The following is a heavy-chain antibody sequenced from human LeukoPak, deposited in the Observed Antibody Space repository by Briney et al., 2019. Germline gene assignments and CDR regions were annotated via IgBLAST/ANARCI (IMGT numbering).Heavy chain of an antibody. J-gene: IGHJ5*02. CDR1: GGSLRTEH. CDR3: ARDSQYSRHWFDP. V-gene: IGHV4-4*07. D-gene: IGHD2-15*01. CDR2: IYPRGST. Sequence: PSETLSLARTPSGGSLRTEHRSCSPHPPRQEALCVGRIYPRGSTSYSSSLKSRVTMSVDTSKNQFSLELSSVTAADTAVYYCARDSQYSRHWFDPWGQGTLVAVSS.